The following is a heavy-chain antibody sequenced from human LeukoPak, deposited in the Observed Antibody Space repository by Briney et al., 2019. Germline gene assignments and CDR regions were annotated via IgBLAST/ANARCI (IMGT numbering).Heavy chain of an antibody. D-gene: IGHD5-12*01. CDR2: ISSSGNTI. V-gene: IGHV3-48*03. CDR1: GFTFSSYE. J-gene: IGHJ4*02. Sequence: PGGSLRLSCAASGFTFSSYEMNWVRQAPGKGLEWVSYISSSGNTIYYADSVKGRFTISRDNAKNSLYLQMNSLRAEDTAVYYCARGVDIMPTMDDVQYFDYWGQGTLVTVSS. CDR3: ARGVDIMPTMDDVQYFDY.